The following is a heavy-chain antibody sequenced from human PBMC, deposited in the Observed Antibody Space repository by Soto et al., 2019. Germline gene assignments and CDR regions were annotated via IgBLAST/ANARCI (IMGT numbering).Heavy chain of an antibody. CDR3: ARSVGIVVVPAASPRFDY. CDR1: GGSISSGGYY. J-gene: IGHJ4*02. CDR2: IYYSGST. Sequence: SETLSLTCTVSGGSISSGGYYWSWIRQHPGKGLEWIGYIYYSGSTYYNPSLKSRVTISVDTSKNQFSLKLSSVTAADTAVYYCARSVGIVVVPAASPRFDYWGQGTLVTVSS. V-gene: IGHV4-31*03. D-gene: IGHD2-2*01.